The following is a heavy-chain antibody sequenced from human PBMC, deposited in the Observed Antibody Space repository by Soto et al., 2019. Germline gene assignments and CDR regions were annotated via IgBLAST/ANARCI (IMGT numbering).Heavy chain of an antibody. CDR1: GVSISDDNYY. CDR3: AGGLSGDKVDQ. CDR2: IYNRGNT. J-gene: IGHJ4*02. Sequence: QVQLQESGPGLVKPSQTLSLTCTVSGVSISDDNYYWSWIRQPPGMDLEWIGHIYNRGNTYNNPSLRSRLTLSLDTSKSQFSLNLNSVTAADTAVYYCAGGLSGDKVDQWGQGTLVTVSS. V-gene: IGHV4-30-4*01. D-gene: IGHD2-21*01.